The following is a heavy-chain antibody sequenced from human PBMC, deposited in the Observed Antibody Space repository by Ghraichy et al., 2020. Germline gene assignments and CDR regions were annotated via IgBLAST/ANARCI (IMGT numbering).Heavy chain of an antibody. CDR1: GGSISSGACY. V-gene: IGHV4-30-2*03. CDR2: ADNTGRS. Sequence: SETLSLTCAVSGGSISSGACYWNWVRQPPGKLLEWIDIADNTGRSHTHNPSLQSRVTISVYTSKSHLSLTLISVTAADTDVYYCARSDLLSYNDSWSGPTRSLGGMDVWGQGTKVTVS. J-gene: IGHJ6*02. CDR3: ARSDLLSYNDSWSGPTRSLGGMDV. D-gene: IGHD3-3*01.